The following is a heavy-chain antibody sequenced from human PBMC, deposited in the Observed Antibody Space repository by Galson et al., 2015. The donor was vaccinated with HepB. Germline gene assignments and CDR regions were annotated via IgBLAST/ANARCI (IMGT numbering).Heavy chain of an antibody. CDR3: AKDSDGSGGTWFDP. J-gene: IGHJ5*02. D-gene: IGHD3-10*01. Sequence: SLRLSCAASGFTFDDYAMHWVRQAPGKGLEWVSLISWDGGSTYYADSVKGRFTISRDNSKNSLYLQMNSLRAEDTALYYCAKDSDGSGGTWFDPWGQGTLVTVSS. V-gene: IGHV3-43D*03. CDR2: ISWDGGST. CDR1: GFTFDDYA.